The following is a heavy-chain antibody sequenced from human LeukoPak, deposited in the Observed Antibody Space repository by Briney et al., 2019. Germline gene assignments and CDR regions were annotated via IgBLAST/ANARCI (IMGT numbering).Heavy chain of an antibody. J-gene: IGHJ4*02. CDR2: ISSTSSYI. CDR1: GFTFGSYS. V-gene: IGHV3-21*01. Sequence: PGGSLRLSCAASGFTFGSYSMNWVRQAPGKGLEWVSSISSTSSYIYYADSVKGRFTISRDNAKNSLYLQMNSLRAEDTAVYYCARDPYYYGSSDYWGQGTLVTVSS. D-gene: IGHD3-10*01. CDR3: ARDPYYYGSSDY.